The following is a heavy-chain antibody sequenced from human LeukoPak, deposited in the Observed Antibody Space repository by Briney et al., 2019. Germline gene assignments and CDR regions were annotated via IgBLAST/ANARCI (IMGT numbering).Heavy chain of an antibody. CDR1: GYIFTGYF. V-gene: IGHV1-2*02. CDR3: ARAEGCTPCSMYV. CDR2: VNPNSAGT. D-gene: IGHD2/OR15-2a*01. J-gene: IGHJ6*03. Sequence: ASVKVSCKASGYIFTGYFIHWVRPAPGQGLEWMGWVNPNSAGTNYAHNFQGRVIMTTDTSSSTAYMELSTLRSDDTAIYYCARAEGCTPCSMYVWGRGTTVTVSS.